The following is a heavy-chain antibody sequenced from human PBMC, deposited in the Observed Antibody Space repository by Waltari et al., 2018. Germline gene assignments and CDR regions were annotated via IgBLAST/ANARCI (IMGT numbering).Heavy chain of an antibody. D-gene: IGHD1-7*01. CDR2: IKTDGREE. J-gene: IGHJ4*02. CDR1: GFTFSEYW. CDR3: ARDGDRNYDY. V-gene: IGHV3-7*01. Sequence: EVQLVESGEGLVQPGGSLRLSCSTSGFTFSEYWMTWVRQAPGKGLEWVGNIKTDGREEYYTDSVKGRFIISRDNAKNSLFLQMDSLRVEDTAVYYCARDGDRNYDYWGQGTLVTVSS.